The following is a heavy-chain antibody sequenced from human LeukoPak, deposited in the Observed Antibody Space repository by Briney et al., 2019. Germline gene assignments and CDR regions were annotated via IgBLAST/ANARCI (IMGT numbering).Heavy chain of an antibody. CDR3: ARGIYDFWSGYSDY. CDR1: GGSISSYY. D-gene: IGHD3-3*01. J-gene: IGHJ4*02. V-gene: IGHV4-59*01. Sequence: TSETLSLTCTVSGGSISSYYWSWIRQPPGKGLEWIRYIYYSGSTNYNPSLRSRVTISVDTSKNQFSLKLSSVTAADTAVYYCARGIYDFWSGYSDYWGQGTLVTVSS. CDR2: IYYSGST.